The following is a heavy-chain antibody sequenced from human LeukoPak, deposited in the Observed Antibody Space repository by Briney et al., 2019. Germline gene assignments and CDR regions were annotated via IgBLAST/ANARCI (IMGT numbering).Heavy chain of an antibody. CDR3: ARHLSGYGTFDY. D-gene: IGHD1-1*01. Sequence: SETLSLTCSVSGGSISSYYWSWIRQPPGKGLEWIGYIYCSGSINYNPSLKSRVTISLDASKNQFSLKLSSVTAADTAFYYCARHLSGYGTFDYWGQGTLVTVSS. J-gene: IGHJ4*02. CDR1: GGSISSYY. V-gene: IGHV4-59*08. CDR2: IYCSGSI.